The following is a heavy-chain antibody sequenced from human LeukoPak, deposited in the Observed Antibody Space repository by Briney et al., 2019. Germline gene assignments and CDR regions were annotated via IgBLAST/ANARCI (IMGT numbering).Heavy chain of an antibody. J-gene: IGHJ3*02. V-gene: IGHV4-39*01. Sequence: SETLSLTRTVSGGSISSGTYYWGWIRQPPGKGLEWIGSIFYSGSTYYNPSLKGRVTISVDTSNNQFSLELTSVTSADTAVYYCARRLYSPASFDIWGQGTMVTVSS. CDR3: ARRLYSPASFDI. D-gene: IGHD5-12*01. CDR2: IFYSGST. CDR1: GGSISSGTYY.